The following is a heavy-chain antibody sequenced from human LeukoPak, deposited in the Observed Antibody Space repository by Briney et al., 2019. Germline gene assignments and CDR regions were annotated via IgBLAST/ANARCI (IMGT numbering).Heavy chain of an antibody. Sequence: SETLSLTCTVSGGSISSGGYYWSWIRQHPGKGLEWIGYIYYSGSTYYNPSLKSRVTISVDTSKNQFSLKLSSVTAADMAVYYCARETLGSIPSYFQHWGQGILVTVSS. J-gene: IGHJ1*01. CDR2: IYYSGST. CDR1: GGSISSGGYY. D-gene: IGHD3-16*01. CDR3: ARETLGSIPSYFQH. V-gene: IGHV4-31*03.